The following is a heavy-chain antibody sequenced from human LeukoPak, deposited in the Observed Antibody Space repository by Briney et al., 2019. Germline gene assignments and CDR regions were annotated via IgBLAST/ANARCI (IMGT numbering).Heavy chain of an antibody. CDR2: IKSKTDGGTT. D-gene: IGHD3-10*01. CDR3: TTGPYDYGSGTYYH. V-gene: IGHV3-15*01. J-gene: IGHJ4*02. Sequence: GSLRLSCAASGFTFSNAWMRWVRQAPGKGLEWVGRIKSKTDGGTTDYAAPVKGRFTISRDDSKNTLYVQMNSLKTEDTAVYYCTTGPYDYGSGTYYHWGQGTLVTVSS. CDR1: GFTFSNAW.